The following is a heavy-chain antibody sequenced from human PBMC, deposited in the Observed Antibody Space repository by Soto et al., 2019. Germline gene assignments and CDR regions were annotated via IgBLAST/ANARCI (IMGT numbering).Heavy chain of an antibody. D-gene: IGHD1-1*01. CDR3: ARARGGCTGTSCSHYFYYGLDV. J-gene: IGHJ6*02. CDR1: GGTFSNYA. CDR2: ILPIFGTA. V-gene: IGHV1-69*06. Sequence: SVKVSCRASGGTFSNYAINGVRQAAGQGPEWMEGILPIFGTAKYAQTFQGRVAIMPNSFPSTAYMEVSSLRSEDTAVDYCARARGGCTGTSCSHYFYYGLDVWGQGTTVTVSS.